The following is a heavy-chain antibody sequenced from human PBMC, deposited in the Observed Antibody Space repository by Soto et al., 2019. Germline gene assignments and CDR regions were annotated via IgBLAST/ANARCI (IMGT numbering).Heavy chain of an antibody. CDR2: IIPIFGTA. J-gene: IGHJ5*02. CDR3: ARADTSFGVVISAGWFDP. V-gene: IGHV1-69*06. D-gene: IGHD3-3*01. Sequence: QVQLVQSGAEVKKPGSSVKVSCKASGGTFSSYAISWVRQAPGQGLEWMGGIIPIFGTANYAQKFQGRVTITADKTPSTAYLELSSLGSEDTAVYYCARADTSFGVVISAGWFDPWGQGTLVTVSS. CDR1: GGTFSSYA.